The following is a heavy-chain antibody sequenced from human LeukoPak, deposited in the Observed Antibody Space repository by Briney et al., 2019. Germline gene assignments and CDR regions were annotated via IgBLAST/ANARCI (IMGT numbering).Heavy chain of an antibody. CDR1: GFTFSSYA. Sequence: GGSLRLSCAASGFTFSSYAMSWVRQAPGKGLEWVSAISGSGGSTYYADSVKGRFTVSRDNSKNTLCLQMNSLRAEDTAVYYCAKDNSWGFGDGGGNFDYWGQGTLVTVSS. D-gene: IGHD6-13*01. CDR2: ISGSGGST. V-gene: IGHV3-23*01. J-gene: IGHJ4*02. CDR3: AKDNSWGFGDGGGNFDY.